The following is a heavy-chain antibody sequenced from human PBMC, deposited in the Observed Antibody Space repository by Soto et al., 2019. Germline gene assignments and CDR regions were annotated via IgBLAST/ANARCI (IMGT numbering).Heavy chain of an antibody. D-gene: IGHD6-13*01. V-gene: IGHV3-30*18. CDR2: ISYDGSNK. CDR3: AKMAAAGWRLGYYFDY. CDR1: GFTFSSYG. Sequence: QVQLVESGGGVVQPGRSLRLSCAASGFTFSSYGMHWVRQAPGKGLEWVAVISYDGSNKYYADSVKGRFTISRDNSKNTLYLQMNSLRAEDTAVYYCAKMAAAGWRLGYYFDYWGQGTLVTVSS. J-gene: IGHJ4*02.